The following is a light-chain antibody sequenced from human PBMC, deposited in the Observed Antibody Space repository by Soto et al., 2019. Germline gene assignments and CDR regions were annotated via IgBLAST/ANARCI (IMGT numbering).Light chain of an antibody. CDR1: QSVSSN. Sequence: EIVMTQPPATLSVAPGERATLSCRASQSVSSNLAWYQQKPGQAPRLLIHGASTRATGNPARFSGSRSGKEFTLTITSLQSEDFGIYYCKQDYNCPPITCGQGTGLEIK. CDR3: KQDYNCPPIT. J-gene: IGKJ5*01. V-gene: IGKV3-15*01. CDR2: GAS.